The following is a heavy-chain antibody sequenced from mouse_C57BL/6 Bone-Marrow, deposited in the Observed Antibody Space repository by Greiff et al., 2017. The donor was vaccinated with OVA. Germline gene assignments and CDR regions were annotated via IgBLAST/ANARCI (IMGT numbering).Heavy chain of an antibody. Sequence: EVQLQQSGAELVRPGASVKLSCTASGFNIKDDYMHWVKQRPEQGLEWIGWIDPAHGDTEYASKFQGKATITAETSSNTADLQRSSLTSEDTAVYYCTKLPYYYGSDYWGQGTTLTVSS. CDR3: TKLPYYYGSDY. V-gene: IGHV14-4*01. D-gene: IGHD1-1*01. CDR2: IDPAHGDT. CDR1: GFNIKDDY. J-gene: IGHJ2*01.